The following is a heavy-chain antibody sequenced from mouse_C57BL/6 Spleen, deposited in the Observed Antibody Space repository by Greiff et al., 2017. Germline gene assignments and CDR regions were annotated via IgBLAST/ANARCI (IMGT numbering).Heavy chain of an antibody. CDR3: AKTCDYDDAMDY. V-gene: IGHV5-17*01. J-gene: IGHJ4*01. CDR1: GFTFSDYG. CDR2: ISRGGSTI. Sequence: EVQLVESGGGLVKPGGSLKLSCAASGFTFSDYGMHWVRQAPEKGLEWVAYISRGGSTIYYADTVKGRFTIPTDNAKNTLFLQMTSLRSEDTAMYYCAKTCDYDDAMDYWGQGTSVTVSS. D-gene: IGHD2-4*01.